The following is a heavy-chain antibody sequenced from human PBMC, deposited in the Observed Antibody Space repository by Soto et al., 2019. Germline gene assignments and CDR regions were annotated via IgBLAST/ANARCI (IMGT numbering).Heavy chain of an antibody. CDR3: ARGLDYDWGWFHP. J-gene: IGHJ5*02. V-gene: IGHV3-11*01. CDR2: ISSSGTTI. Sequence: QVQLVESGGGLVKPGGSLRLSCATSGFTFSDCYTSWIRQAPGKGLEWISYISSSGTTIYYADSVKGRFTISRDNAKNSLSLQMNTLRVEDTAVYFCARGLDYDWGWFHPWGQGILVTVSS. CDR1: GFTFSDCY. D-gene: IGHD3-16*01.